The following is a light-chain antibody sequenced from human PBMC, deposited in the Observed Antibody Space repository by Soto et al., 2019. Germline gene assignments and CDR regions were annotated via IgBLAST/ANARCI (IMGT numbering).Light chain of an antibody. CDR1: QSISSY. V-gene: IGKV1-5*01. Sequence: DIQMTQSPSTLSAFVGDRVTITCRASQSISSYLNWYQQKPGKAPKPLIYAASSLQSGVPSRFSGSGSGTDFTLTISSLQPDDFATYYCQQYNSYSPLTFGGGTKVDI. CDR3: QQYNSYSPLT. J-gene: IGKJ4*01. CDR2: AAS.